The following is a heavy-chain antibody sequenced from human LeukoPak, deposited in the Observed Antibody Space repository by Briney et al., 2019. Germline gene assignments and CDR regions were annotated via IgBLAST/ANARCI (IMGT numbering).Heavy chain of an antibody. J-gene: IGHJ4*02. V-gene: IGHV3-64*01. CDR2: ISSNGGST. D-gene: IGHD3-22*01. CDR1: GFTFSSYA. CDR3: ARHVVALGFDY. Sequence: GGSLRLSCAASGFTFSSYAMHWVRQAPGKGLEYVSAISSNGGSTYYANSVKGRFTISRDNAKNSLYLQMNSLRAEDTAVYYCARHVVALGFDYWGQGTLVTVSS.